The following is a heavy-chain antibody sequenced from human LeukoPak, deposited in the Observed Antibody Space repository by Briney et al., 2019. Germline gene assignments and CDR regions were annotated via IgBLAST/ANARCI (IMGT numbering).Heavy chain of an antibody. V-gene: IGHV1-2*02. CDR2: INPNSGGT. J-gene: IGHJ4*02. Sequence: ASVKVSCKASGYTFTGYYMHWVRQAPGQGLEWMGWINPNSGGTNYAQKFQGRVTMTRDTSISTAYMEPSRLRSDDTAVYYCAREGIVVVVAAFDYWGQGTLVTVSS. D-gene: IGHD2-15*01. CDR3: AREGIVVVVAAFDY. CDR1: GYTFTGYY.